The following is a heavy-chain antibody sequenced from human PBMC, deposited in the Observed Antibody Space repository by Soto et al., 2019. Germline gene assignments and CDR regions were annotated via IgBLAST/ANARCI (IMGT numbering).Heavy chain of an antibody. CDR2: ISSYSDT. CDR3: ARAVSYSVGARLDN. J-gene: IGHJ4*02. CDR1: GYTFNSHG. Sequence: QVQLVQSGGEVKKPGASVNVSCKASGYTFNSHGITWVRQAPGQGLEWRGYISSYSDTSYAQELQSRVTMTTDTSTSTAYMELRSLRSDDTAMYYCARAVSYSVGARLDNWGQGTLVTVSS. V-gene: IGHV1-18*01. D-gene: IGHD1-26*01.